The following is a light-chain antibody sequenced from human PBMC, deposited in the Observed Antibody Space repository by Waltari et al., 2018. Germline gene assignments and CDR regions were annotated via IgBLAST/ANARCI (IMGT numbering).Light chain of an antibody. CDR3: QQYYSTMYT. CDR1: QNLLYSSDNKNY. J-gene: IGKJ2*01. V-gene: IGKV4-1*01. Sequence: DIVMTQSPDSLAVCLGERAPSNFKSSQNLLYSSDNKNYLAWYQQKPGQPPKLLISWASTRESGVPDRFSGSGSGTDFTLTISSLQAEDVAVYYCQQYYSTMYTFGQGTKLEIK. CDR2: WAS.